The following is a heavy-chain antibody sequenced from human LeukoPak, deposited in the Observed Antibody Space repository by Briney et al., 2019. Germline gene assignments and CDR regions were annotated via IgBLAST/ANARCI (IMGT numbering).Heavy chain of an antibody. CDR3: ASDNYYGSGSSALNWFDP. Sequence: SETLSLTCTVSGGSITNYYWGWIRQPPGMGLEWIGSIYYSGNTYYNPSLKSRVTISLDTSKNQFSLKLNSVTAADTAVYYCASDNYYGSGSSALNWFDPWGQGTLVTVSS. CDR1: GGSITNYY. CDR2: IYYSGNT. J-gene: IGHJ5*02. V-gene: IGHV4-39*07. D-gene: IGHD3-10*01.